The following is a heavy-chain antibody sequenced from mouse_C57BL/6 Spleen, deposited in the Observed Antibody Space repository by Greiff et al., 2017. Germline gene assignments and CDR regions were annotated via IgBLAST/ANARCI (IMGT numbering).Heavy chain of an antibody. Sequence: QVQLLQPGAELVKPGASVKLSCKASGYTFTSYWMHWVKQRPGQGLEWIGMIHPNSGSTNYNEKFKSKATRTVDISSSTAYMQLSSLTSEDSAVYYCARDWYLDYWGQGTTLTVSS. CDR2: IHPNSGST. D-gene: IGHD4-1*01. CDR3: ARDWYLDY. V-gene: IGHV1-64*01. CDR1: GYTFTSYW. J-gene: IGHJ2*01.